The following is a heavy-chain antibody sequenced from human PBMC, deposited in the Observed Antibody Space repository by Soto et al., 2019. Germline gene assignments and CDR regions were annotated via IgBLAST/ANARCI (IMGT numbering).Heavy chain of an antibody. CDR1: GFTFSTYA. V-gene: IGHV3-64D*06. J-gene: IGHJ4*02. CDR2: ISSNGGST. CDR3: AKDRWVDY. D-gene: IGHD6-13*01. Sequence: GGSLRLSCSVSGFTFSTYAMHWVRQAPGKGLEYVSSISSNGGSTYYADSVKGRFTISRDNSKSTLILQMSSLRTEDTVVYYCAKDRWVDYCGKATLVTVSS.